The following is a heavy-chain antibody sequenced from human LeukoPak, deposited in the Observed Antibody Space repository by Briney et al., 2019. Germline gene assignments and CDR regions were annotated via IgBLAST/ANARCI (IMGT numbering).Heavy chain of an antibody. V-gene: IGHV4-39*01. J-gene: IGHJ4*02. CDR3: ARLWNWTFYFNY. CDR1: GDSISNTIYY. Sequence: PSETLSLTCTVSGDSISNTIYYWGWIRQPPGKGLQWIGSIYYGGSTSYNPSLKSRVTISADTSKNQFSLRLSSVTAADTAVYFCARLWNWTFYFNYRGQGALVTVSS. D-gene: IGHD3/OR15-3a*01. CDR2: IYYGGST.